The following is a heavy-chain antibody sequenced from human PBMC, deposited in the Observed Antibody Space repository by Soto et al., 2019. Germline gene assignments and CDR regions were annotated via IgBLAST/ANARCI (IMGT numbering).Heavy chain of an antibody. CDR1: GFTFSSYW. V-gene: IGHV3-7*03. Sequence: GGSLRLSCAASGFTFSSYWMSWVRQAPGKGLEWVANIKQDGSEKYYVDSVKGRFTISRDNAKNSLYLQMNSLRAEDTAVYYCARDVSIAARPYDYWGQGTLVTVSS. D-gene: IGHD6-6*01. J-gene: IGHJ4*02. CDR2: IKQDGSEK. CDR3: ARDVSIAARPYDY.